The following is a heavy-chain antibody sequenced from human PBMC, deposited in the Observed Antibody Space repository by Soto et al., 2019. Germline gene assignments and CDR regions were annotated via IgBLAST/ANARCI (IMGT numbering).Heavy chain of an antibody. V-gene: IGHV3-30-3*01. CDR1: GFTFSSYA. CDR2: ISYDGSNK. Sequence: QVQLVESGGGVVQPGRSLRLSCAASGFTFSSYAMYWVRQAPGKGLEWVAVISYDGSNKYYADSVKGRFTISRDNSKNTLYLQMNSLRAEDTAVYYCARERVVVPAAMLGSGWFDPWGQGTLVTVSS. J-gene: IGHJ5*02. CDR3: ARERVVVPAAMLGSGWFDP. D-gene: IGHD2-2*01.